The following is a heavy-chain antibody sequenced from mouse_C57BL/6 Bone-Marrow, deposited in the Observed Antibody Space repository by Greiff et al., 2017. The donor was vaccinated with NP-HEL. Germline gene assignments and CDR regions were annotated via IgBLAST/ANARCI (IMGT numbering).Heavy chain of an antibody. D-gene: IGHD1-1*01. J-gene: IGHJ3*01. V-gene: IGHV1-81*01. CDR3: ARSGDYSFAY. Sequence: QVQLKQSGAELARPGASVKLSCKASGYTFTSYGISWVKQRTGQGLEWIGEIYPRSGNTYYNEKFKGKATLTADKSSSTAYMELRSLTSEDSAVYFCARSGDYSFAYWGQGTLVTVSA. CDR1: GYTFTSYG. CDR2: IYPRSGNT.